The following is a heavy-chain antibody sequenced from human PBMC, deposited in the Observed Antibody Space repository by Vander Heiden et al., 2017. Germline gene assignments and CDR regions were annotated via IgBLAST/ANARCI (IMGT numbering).Heavy chain of an antibody. CDR1: GCTFRSYG. Sequence: EVQLLESGGDLVQPGGSLRLSCAASGCTFRSYGMSWVRQAPGKGLEWVSAIIDSGGNTYYADSLKGRFTISRDNSKNTLYLQMNSLRAEDTAVYYCAKDGPGCGGDCYSDYWGQGTLVTVSS. D-gene: IGHD2-21*02. V-gene: IGHV3-23*01. J-gene: IGHJ4*02. CDR3: AKDGPGCGGDCYSDY. CDR2: IIDSGGNT.